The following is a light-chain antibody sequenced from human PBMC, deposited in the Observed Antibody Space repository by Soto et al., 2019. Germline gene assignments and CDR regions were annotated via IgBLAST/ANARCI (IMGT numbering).Light chain of an antibody. CDR1: SSNIGADYD. V-gene: IGLV1-40*01. CDR2: GDN. J-gene: IGLJ2*01. Sequence: QPVLTQPPSVSGAPGQGVTISCTGSSSNIGADYDVHWYQQLPGTAPKLLIYGDNNRPSGVPDRFSGSKSGTSASLAITGLQAEDEADYYCQSYDSSLSASVVFGGGTQLTVL. CDR3: QSYDSSLSASVV.